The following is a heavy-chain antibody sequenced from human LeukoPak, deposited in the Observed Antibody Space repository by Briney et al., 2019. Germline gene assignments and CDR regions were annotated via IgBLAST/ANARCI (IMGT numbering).Heavy chain of an antibody. V-gene: IGHV3-7*04. Sequence: GGSLRLSCAASGFTFSRYWMSWVRQAPGKGLEWVANIKQDGSERYYVDSVKGRFTISRDNAKNLVYLQMNSLRAEDTAVYYCARDSYYGGTQDYWGQGTLVTVSS. CDR2: IKQDGSER. J-gene: IGHJ4*02. D-gene: IGHD4-23*01. CDR1: GFTFSRYW. CDR3: ARDSYYGGTQDY.